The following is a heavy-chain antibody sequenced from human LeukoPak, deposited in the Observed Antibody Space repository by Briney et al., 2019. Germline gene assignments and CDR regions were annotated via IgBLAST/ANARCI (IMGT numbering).Heavy chain of an antibody. Sequence: PSETLSLTCNVSGGSISSYYWSWIRKPPGKGLEWIGYIYYSGSTNYNPSLKSRVTISVDTSKNQFSLKLSSVTAADTAVYYCARDLDYGDYVAFDIWGQGTMVTVSS. CDR2: IYYSGST. D-gene: IGHD4-17*01. CDR1: GGSISSYY. V-gene: IGHV4-59*01. J-gene: IGHJ3*02. CDR3: ARDLDYGDYVAFDI.